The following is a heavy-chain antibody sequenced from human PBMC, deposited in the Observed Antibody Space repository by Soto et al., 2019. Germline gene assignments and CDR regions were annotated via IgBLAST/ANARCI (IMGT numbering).Heavy chain of an antibody. J-gene: IGHJ4*02. V-gene: IGHV1-18*01. D-gene: IGHD5-18*01. Sequence: QVQLVQSGAEVKKPGASVKVSCKASGYTFTSYGISWVRQAPGQGLEWMGWISAYNGNTNYAQKPQGAATMTTDPSTTTAAMELRSLRSDDTAIYYCARPRRYSYGFDYWGQGTLLTVSS. CDR2: ISAYNGNT. CDR1: GYTFTSYG. CDR3: ARPRRYSYGFDY.